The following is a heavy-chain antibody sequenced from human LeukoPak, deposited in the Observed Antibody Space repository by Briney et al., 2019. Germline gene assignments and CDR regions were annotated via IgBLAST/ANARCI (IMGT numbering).Heavy chain of an antibody. D-gene: IGHD3-16*01. CDR1: VGSFSSYY. CDR3: ARHWGQSDAFDI. Sequence: SETLSLTCPVSVGSFSSYYWNWVRQPPGKGLEWIGFIYYGGSTDYNPSLKSRVTISADTSKNQFSLKLSSVTAADTAVYYCARHWGQSDAFDIWGQGTMVTVSS. J-gene: IGHJ3*02. CDR2: IYYGGST. V-gene: IGHV4-59*08.